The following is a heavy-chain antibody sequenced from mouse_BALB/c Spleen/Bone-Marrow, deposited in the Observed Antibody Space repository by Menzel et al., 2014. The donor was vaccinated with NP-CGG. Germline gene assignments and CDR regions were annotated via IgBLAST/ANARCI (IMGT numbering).Heavy chain of an antibody. CDR3: ASHYYDSSPFAY. D-gene: IGHD1-1*01. J-gene: IGHJ3*01. Sequence: EVMLVESGGGLVQPGGSLKLSCAASGFTFSSYTMSWVRQTPEKRLVWVAYISNGGGSIYYPDTVRGRLTISRDNDKNTLYLQMSSLKSEDTAMYYCASHYYDSSPFAYWGQGTLVTVSA. CDR1: GFTFSSYT. CDR2: ISNGGGSI. V-gene: IGHV5-12-2*01.